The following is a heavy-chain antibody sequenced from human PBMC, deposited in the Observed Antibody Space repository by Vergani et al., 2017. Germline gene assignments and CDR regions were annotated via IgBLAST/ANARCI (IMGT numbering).Heavy chain of an antibody. Sequence: QVQLVQSGAEVKKPGSSVKVSCKASGGTFSSYAISWVRQAPGQGLEWMGRIIPILGIANYAQKFQGRVTITADKSTSTAYMELSSLMSEDTAVDYYARDEMGDAAFVYSYNRIDWXFDLWGRGTLVTVSS. CDR1: GGTFSSYA. CDR3: ARDEMGDAAFVYSYNRIDWXFDL. CDR2: IIPILGIA. V-gene: IGHV1-69*04. D-gene: IGHD1-14*01. J-gene: IGHJ2*01.